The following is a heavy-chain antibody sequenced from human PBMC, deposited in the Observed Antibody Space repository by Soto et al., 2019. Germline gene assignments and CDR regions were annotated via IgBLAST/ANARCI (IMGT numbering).Heavy chain of an antibody. CDR2: IYRTGST. V-gene: IGHV4-4*02. CDR1: GFSFTINNC. D-gene: IGHD1-7*01. CDR3: ASRDPGTSVDY. Sequence: LSLTCAGSGFSFTINNCWTWVRQPPGQGLEWIGEIYRTGSTNYNPSLKSRVTISLDKSEKQISLKVTSLTAADTAVYYCASRDPGTSVDYWGQGTLVTVSS. J-gene: IGHJ4*02.